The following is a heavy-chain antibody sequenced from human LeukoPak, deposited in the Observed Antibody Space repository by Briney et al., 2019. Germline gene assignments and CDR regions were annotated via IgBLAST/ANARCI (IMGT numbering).Heavy chain of an antibody. CDR1: GGSISSGGYS. J-gene: IGHJ5*02. Sequence: SETLSLTCAVSGGSISSGGYSWSWIRQPPGKGLEWIGYIYHSGSTYYDPSLKSRVTISVDRSKNQFSLKLSSVTAADTAVYYCARAVFGVAPPRGWFDPWGQGTLVTVSS. CDR3: ARAVFGVAPPRGWFDP. V-gene: IGHV4-30-2*01. CDR2: IYHSGST. D-gene: IGHD3-3*01.